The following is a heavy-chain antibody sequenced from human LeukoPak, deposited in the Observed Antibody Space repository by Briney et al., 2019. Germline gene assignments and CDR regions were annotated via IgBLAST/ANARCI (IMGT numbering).Heavy chain of an antibody. CDR2: IYQSGNT. Sequence: SETLSLTCTVSGASFSSGDYYWSWIRQPPGKGLEWIGYIYQSGNTYYNPSLKSRVTISVDKSKNQFSLKLSSVTAADTAVYYCARGNTGSYSQPVDYWGQGTLVTVSS. CDR3: ARGNTGSYSQPVDY. V-gene: IGHV4-30-2*01. D-gene: IGHD1-26*01. CDR1: GASFSSGDYY. J-gene: IGHJ4*02.